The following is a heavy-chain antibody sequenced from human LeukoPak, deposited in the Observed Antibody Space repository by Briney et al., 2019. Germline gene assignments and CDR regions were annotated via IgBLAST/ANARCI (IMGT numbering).Heavy chain of an antibody. Sequence: GRSLRLSCAASGFTFSSYAMHWVRQAPGKGLEWVAVISYDGSNKYYADSVKGRFTISRDNSKNTLYLQMNSLRAEDTAVYYCARRVPPYYYGMDVWAKGPRSPSP. J-gene: IGHJ6*02. CDR2: ISYDGSNK. CDR3: ARRVPPYYYGMDV. CDR1: GFTFSSYA. V-gene: IGHV3-30*04. D-gene: IGHD3-3*01.